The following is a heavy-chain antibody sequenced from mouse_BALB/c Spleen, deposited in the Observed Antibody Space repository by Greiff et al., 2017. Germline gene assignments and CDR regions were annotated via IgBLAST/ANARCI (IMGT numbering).Heavy chain of an antibody. CDR2: IYPGSGNT. J-gene: IGHJ4*01. D-gene: IGHD2-3*01. V-gene: IGHV1S22*01. Sequence: LQQPGSELVRPGASVKLSCKASGYTFTSYWMHWVKQRPGQGLEWIGNIYPGSGNTNYDEKFKSKATLTVDTSSSTAYMQLSSLTSEDSAVYYCTRWLLRYAMDYWGQGTSVTVSS. CDR1: GYTFTSYW. CDR3: TRWLLRYAMDY.